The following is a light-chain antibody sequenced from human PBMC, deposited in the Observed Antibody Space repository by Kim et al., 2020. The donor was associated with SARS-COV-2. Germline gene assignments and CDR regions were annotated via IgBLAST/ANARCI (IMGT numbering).Light chain of an antibody. Sequence: DFVMTQSPDSLAVSLGERATINCKSSQSVLYSSNNRNYLAWYQQKPGQPPKLLIYWASTRESGVPERFSVSGSGTDFTLTISSLQATDVAVYYCQQYYSTPLTFGGGTKVDIK. J-gene: IGKJ4*01. V-gene: IGKV4-1*01. CDR2: WAS. CDR1: QSVLYSSNNRNY. CDR3: QQYYSTPLT.